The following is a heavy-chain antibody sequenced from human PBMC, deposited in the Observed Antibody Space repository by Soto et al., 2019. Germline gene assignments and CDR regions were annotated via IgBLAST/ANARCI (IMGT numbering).Heavy chain of an antibody. D-gene: IGHD3-9*01. CDR3: ARLKLADTGDYGEFDY. CDR1: GGSISTNNYY. CDR2: IIHSGEI. V-gene: IGHV4-39*07. J-gene: IGHJ4*02. Sequence: SETLSLTCTVSGGSISTNNYYWGWFRQPPGKGLEWIGSIIHSGEIMYNPSLQSRLTMSVDTSKNQFSLNLNSVTAADTAVYYCARLKLADTGDYGEFDYWGQGALVTVSS.